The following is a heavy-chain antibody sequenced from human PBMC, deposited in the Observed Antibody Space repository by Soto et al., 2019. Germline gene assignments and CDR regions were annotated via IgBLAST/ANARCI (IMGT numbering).Heavy chain of an antibody. D-gene: IGHD3-10*02. CDR1: GFNFQYCA. Sequence: SLRLSCVSPGFNFQYCAMYWVRQVPGKGLEWVSGVSYNSGTVGYADSVKGRFTVSRDNAKKSLFLEMSSLRLEDTAFYYCVKGRGYYYVCTNYFDEAFFKYWGRATLVTVSS. CDR2: VSYNSGTV. CDR3: VKGRGYYYVCTNYFDEAFFKY. V-gene: IGHV3-9*01. J-gene: IGHJ4*02.